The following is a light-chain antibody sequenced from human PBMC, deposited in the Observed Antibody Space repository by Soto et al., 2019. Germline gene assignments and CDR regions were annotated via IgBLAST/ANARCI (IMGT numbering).Light chain of an antibody. CDR3: NSYTSKSTVV. CDR2: EVS. CDR1: SSDVGGYNY. Sequence: QSVLTQPASVSGSPGQSITISCTGTSSDVGGYNYVSWYQQHPGKAPKLIIYEVSNRPSGVSNRFSGSKSGNTASLTISGLQSEDDADYYCNSYTSKSTVVFGTGTKLTVL. J-gene: IGLJ1*01. V-gene: IGLV2-14*01.